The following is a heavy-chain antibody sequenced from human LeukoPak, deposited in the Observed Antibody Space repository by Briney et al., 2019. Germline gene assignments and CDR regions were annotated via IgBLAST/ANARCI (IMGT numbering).Heavy chain of an antibody. CDR3: ARKGNAFDI. J-gene: IGHJ3*02. CDR2: INPSGGST. CDR1: GYTFTGYY. Sequence: ASVKVSCKASGYTFTGYYMHWVRQAPGQGLEWMGIINPSGGSTNFAQKFQGRVTLTRDMSTSTVYMELSSLRSEDTAVYYCARKGNAFDIWGQGTMVTVSS. V-gene: IGHV1-46*01.